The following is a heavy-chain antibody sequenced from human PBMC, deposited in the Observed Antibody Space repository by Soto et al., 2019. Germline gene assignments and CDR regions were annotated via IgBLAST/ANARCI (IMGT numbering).Heavy chain of an antibody. CDR2: ISGSGGST. CDR1: GVTFSRYA. D-gene: IGHD3-22*01. J-gene: IGHJ3*02. Sequence: GGSLRLSCAASGVTFSRYAMSWVRQAPGKGLEWVSAISGSGGSTYYADSVKGRFTISRDNSKNTLYLQMNSLRAEDTAVYYCAKMGRINYYDSSGYYSSYASDIPGPATM. CDR3: AKMGRINYYDSSGYYSSYASDI. V-gene: IGHV3-23*01.